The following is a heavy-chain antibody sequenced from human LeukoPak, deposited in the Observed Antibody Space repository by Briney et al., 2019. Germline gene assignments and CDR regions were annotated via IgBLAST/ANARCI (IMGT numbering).Heavy chain of an antibody. CDR1: GFTFSSFE. Sequence: GGSLRLSCAASGFTFSSFEMNWVRQTPGKGLEWVSFISGGGTTIYYADSVKGRFTISRDNAKKSLYLQMNSLRAEDTAVYYCASLDAGSGSWLMGENWSDPWGQGTLVTVSS. CDR2: ISGGGTTI. D-gene: IGHD3-10*01. V-gene: IGHV3-48*03. J-gene: IGHJ5*02. CDR3: ASLDAGSGSWLMGENWSDP.